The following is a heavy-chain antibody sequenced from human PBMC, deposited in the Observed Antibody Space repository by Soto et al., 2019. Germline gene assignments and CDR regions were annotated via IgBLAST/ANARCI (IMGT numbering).Heavy chain of an antibody. V-gene: IGHV4-59*08. CDR2: IHYNGNT. CDR3: ARHWGRGAAGTCYN. Sequence: ETLSLTCDVSGDSISSYSCSWIRQPPGKGLEWIGNIHYNGNTKYSPSLKSRVTMSVDTSKNQFSLKLSSVTAADTAVYYCARHWGRGAAGTCYNWGQGTLVTVSS. CDR1: GDSISSYS. J-gene: IGHJ4*02. D-gene: IGHD6-13*01.